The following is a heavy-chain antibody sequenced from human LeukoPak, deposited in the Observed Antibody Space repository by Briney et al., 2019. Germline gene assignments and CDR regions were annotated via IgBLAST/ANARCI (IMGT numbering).Heavy chain of an antibody. V-gene: IGHV1-69*05. D-gene: IGHD1-26*01. CDR3: AGATTGDYYYYYYMDV. Sequence: GASVKVSCKASGGTFSSYAISWVRQAPGQGLEWMGGVIPIFGTANYAQKFQGRVTITTDESTSTAYMELSSLRSEDTAVYYCAGATTGDYYYYYYMDVWGKGTTVTLSS. CDR1: GGTFSSYA. CDR2: VIPIFGTA. J-gene: IGHJ6*03.